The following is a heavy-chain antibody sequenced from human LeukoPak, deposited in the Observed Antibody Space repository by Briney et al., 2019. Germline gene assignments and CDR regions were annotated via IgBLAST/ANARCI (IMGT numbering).Heavy chain of an antibody. CDR2: ISYDGRNE. J-gene: IGHJ5*02. D-gene: IGHD1-14*01. Sequence: PGRSLRLSCAASGFTFSSFGMHWVRQAPGKGLEWVAVISYDGRNEYYADSVKGRFTITRDNSKNTVYLQMDSLRAKETALYYCAKGSGINHYHWIDPWGQGTLVTVSS. CDR1: GFTFSSFG. V-gene: IGHV3-30*18. CDR3: AKGSGINHYHWIDP.